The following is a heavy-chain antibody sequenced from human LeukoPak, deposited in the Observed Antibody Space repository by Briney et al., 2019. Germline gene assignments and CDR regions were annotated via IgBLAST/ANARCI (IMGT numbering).Heavy chain of an antibody. D-gene: IGHD2-2*01. CDR3: ARIVVVPAAMEGSFDY. J-gene: IGHJ4*02. V-gene: IGHV4-39*07. CDR1: GGSISSSGYY. CDR2: IYYSGST. Sequence: SETLSLTCTVSGGSISSSGYYWGWIRQPPGKGLEWIVNIYYSGSTYYNPSLKSRLTISVDTSKNQFSLKLNSMTAADTAVYYCARIVVVPAAMEGSFDYWGQGTLVTVSS.